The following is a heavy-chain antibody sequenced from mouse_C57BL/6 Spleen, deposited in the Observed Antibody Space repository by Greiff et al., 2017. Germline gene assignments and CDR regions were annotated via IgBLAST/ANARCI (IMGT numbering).Heavy chain of an antibody. D-gene: IGHD1-1*01. CDR1: GFSFNTYA. CDR2: ISSKSNNYAT. Sequence: EVKLVESGGGLVQPKGSLKLSCAASGFSFNTYAMNWVRQAPGQGLEWVARISSKSNNYATYYADSVKDRFTISRDDSESMLYLQMNNFKTEDTAMYDCVRPAKDGCFFDYWGQGTTLTVSS. CDR3: VRPAKDGCFFDY. V-gene: IGHV10-1*01. J-gene: IGHJ2*01.